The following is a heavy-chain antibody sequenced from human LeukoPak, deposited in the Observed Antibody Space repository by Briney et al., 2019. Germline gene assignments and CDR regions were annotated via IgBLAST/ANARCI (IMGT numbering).Heavy chain of an antibody. CDR3: ESSGFGGPKIFDY. V-gene: IGHV4-4*07. J-gene: IGHJ4*02. CDR1: GGSISSYY. D-gene: IGHD2-15*01. Sequence: SETLSLTCTVSGGSISSYYWSWIRQPAGKGLEWIGRIYTSGSTNYNPSLKSRVTMSVDTSKNQFSLKLSSVTAADTAVYYCESSGFGGPKIFDYGGQETWVTVSS. CDR2: IYTSGST.